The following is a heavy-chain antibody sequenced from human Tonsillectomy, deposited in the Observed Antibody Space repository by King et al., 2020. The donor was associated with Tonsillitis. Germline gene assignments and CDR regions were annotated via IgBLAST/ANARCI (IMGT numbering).Heavy chain of an antibody. CDR1: GFTFSTYS. CDR2: ISSSSSTM. CDR3: ATESPFPVVVAATPFDY. J-gene: IGHJ4*02. Sequence: GQLVQSGGGLVQPGGSLRLSCAASGFTFSTYSMNWVRQAPGKGLEWVSYISSSSSTMYYTDSVKGRFTISRDNAKNSLYLQMNSLRAEDTAVYYCATESPFPVVVAATPFDYWGQGTLVTVSS. D-gene: IGHD2-15*01. V-gene: IGHV3-48*01.